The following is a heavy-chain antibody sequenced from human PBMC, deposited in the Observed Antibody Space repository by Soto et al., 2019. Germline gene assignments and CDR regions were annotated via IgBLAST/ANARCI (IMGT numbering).Heavy chain of an antibody. J-gene: IGHJ6*02. CDR2: IGESGTPT. CDR3: ARYIQGMRYYGMDV. D-gene: IGHD5-18*01. Sequence: GKRLEWFSLIGESGTPTYYADSVKGRFTISRDNSGNTLFLEMYSLRAEDTAVYYCARYIQGMRYYGMDVSGQPTT. V-gene: IGHV3-23*01.